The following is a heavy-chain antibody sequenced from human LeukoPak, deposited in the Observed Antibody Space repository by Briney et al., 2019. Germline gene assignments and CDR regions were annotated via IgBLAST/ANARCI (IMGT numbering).Heavy chain of an antibody. V-gene: IGHV3-15*01. Sequence: PGGPLRLSRAASGFTFSNAWMSWVRQAPGKGLEWVGGIKSKTDGGTTDYAAPVKDKFPISRDDSKNTMYLKMNSLKTEYTAVYYCTTGPSDYWGQGTLVTVSS. CDR2: IKSKTDGGTT. J-gene: IGHJ4*02. CDR1: GFTFSNAW. CDR3: TTGPSDY.